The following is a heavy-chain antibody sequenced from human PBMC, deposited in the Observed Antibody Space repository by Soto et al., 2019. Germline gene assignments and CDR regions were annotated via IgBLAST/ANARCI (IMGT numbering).Heavy chain of an antibody. Sequence: QVQLVESGGGVVQPGRSLRLSCAASGFTFSSYGMHWVRQAPGKGLEWVAVISDDGSNKYYADSVKGRFTISRDNSKNTLYLQMNSLRAEDTAVYYCAKDSDFDYLGQGTLVTVSS. CDR2: ISDDGSNK. J-gene: IGHJ4*02. CDR3: AKDSDFDY. CDR1: GFTFSSYG. V-gene: IGHV3-30*18.